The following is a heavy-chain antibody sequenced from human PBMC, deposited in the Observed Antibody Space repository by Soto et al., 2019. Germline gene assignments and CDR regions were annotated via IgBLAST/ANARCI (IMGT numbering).Heavy chain of an antibody. D-gene: IGHD3-22*01. CDR3: ARDRYSYDSRAYQGVGCYFDL. Sequence: GGSLRLSCAASGFTFNNYGMHWVRQAPGKGLEWVAVIWYDGSHESYADSVKGRFTISRDNSKNTLYLQMNSLRAEDTAVYYCARDRYSYDSRAYQGVGCYFDLWGRGTLVTVSS. V-gene: IGHV3-33*01. CDR1: GFTFNNYG. J-gene: IGHJ2*01. CDR2: IWYDGSHE.